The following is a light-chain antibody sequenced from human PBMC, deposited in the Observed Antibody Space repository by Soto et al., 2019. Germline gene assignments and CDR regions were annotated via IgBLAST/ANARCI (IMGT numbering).Light chain of an antibody. V-gene: IGKV3-15*01. CDR1: QSISTE. J-gene: IGKJ2*01. Sequence: EIVMTQSPATLSLSPGERVTLSCRASQSISTELAWYQQKPGQPPRLLIYSASTRATVVPARFTGSGSGSEFTLTISGLQSEDFAVYYCQQGHNWPLTFGQGTRLEI. CDR2: SAS. CDR3: QQGHNWPLT.